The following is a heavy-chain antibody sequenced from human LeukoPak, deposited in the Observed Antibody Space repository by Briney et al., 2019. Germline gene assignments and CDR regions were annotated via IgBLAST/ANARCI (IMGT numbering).Heavy chain of an antibody. Sequence: SETLSLTCAVSGYSISSGYYWGWIRQPPGKGLEWIGSIYHSGSTYYSPSLKSRVTLSVDMSNNQFSLTLSSVTAADTALYFCARRRYYDSSGYLEWGQGTLVTVSS. CDR1: GYSISSGYY. J-gene: IGHJ1*01. CDR3: ARRRYYDSSGYLE. D-gene: IGHD3-22*01. CDR2: IYHSGST. V-gene: IGHV4-38-2*01.